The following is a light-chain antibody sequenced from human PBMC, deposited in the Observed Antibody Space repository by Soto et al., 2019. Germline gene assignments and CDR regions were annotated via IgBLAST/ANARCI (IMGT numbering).Light chain of an antibody. CDR3: QQYNNWPQT. CDR1: ETINSK. J-gene: IGKJ1*01. Sequence: EIVMTQSPATLSVTPGERATLSCRASETINSKLAWYQQKPGQPPRLLIYGASTRATGIPARFSGSGSGAELTITISSLQSEDFEVYYCQQYNNWPQTFGQGTKVDIK. V-gene: IGKV3-15*01. CDR2: GAS.